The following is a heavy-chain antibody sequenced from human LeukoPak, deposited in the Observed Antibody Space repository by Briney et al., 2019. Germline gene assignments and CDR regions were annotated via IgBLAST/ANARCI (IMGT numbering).Heavy chain of an antibody. CDR1: GFTFSSYS. V-gene: IGHV3-21*01. J-gene: IGHJ3*02. D-gene: IGHD3-3*01. CDR3: ARGVTIFGVVIMERAFDI. CDR2: ISSSSSYI. Sequence: PGGSLRLSCAASGFTFSSYSMNWFRQAPGKGLEWVSSISSSSSYIYYADSVKGRFTISRDNAKNSLYLQMNSLRAEDTAVYYCARGVTIFGVVIMERAFDIWGQGTMVTVSS.